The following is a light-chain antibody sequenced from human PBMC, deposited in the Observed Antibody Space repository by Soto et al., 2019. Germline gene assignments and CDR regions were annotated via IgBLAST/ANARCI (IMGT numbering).Light chain of an antibody. CDR1: QSISSS. J-gene: IGKJ5*01. CDR3: QQYNSYST. V-gene: IGKV1-5*03. CDR2: KAS. Sequence: DIQMSQSPSTLSASVGDRVTITSRASQSISSSLAWYQQPPGKAPKLLIYKASTLESGVPSRFSGSGSGKEFTLTISSLQPDDFATYYCQQYNSYSTFGQGARLEIK.